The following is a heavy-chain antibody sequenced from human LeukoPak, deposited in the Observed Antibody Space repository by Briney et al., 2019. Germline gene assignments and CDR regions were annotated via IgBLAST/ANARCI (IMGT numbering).Heavy chain of an antibody. CDR3: ARQGVYSSGWYPFDY. D-gene: IGHD6-19*01. Sequence: NRGESLKISCKGSGYSFTNYWIGWVRQLPGKGLEWMGIIYPGVSDTRYSPSFQGQVTISVDKSISTAYLQWSGLKASDTAMYYCARQGVYSSGWYPFDYWGQGTLVTVSS. J-gene: IGHJ4*02. CDR1: GYSFTNYW. V-gene: IGHV5-51*01. CDR2: IYPGVSDT.